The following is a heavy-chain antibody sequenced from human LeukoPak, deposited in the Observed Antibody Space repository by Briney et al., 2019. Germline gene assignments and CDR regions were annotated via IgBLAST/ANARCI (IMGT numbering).Heavy chain of an antibody. CDR3: ARTPYYYDTSVFAIFDY. V-gene: IGHV4-59*02. CDR2: IYYSGST. CDR1: GFSVSSNY. D-gene: IGHD3-22*01. Sequence: GSLRLSCAASGFSVSSNYMSWIRQPPGKGLEWIGYIYYSGSTNYNPSLKSRVTISVDTSKNQFSLKLSSVTAADTAVYYCARTPYYYDTSVFAIFDYWGQGTLVTVSS. J-gene: IGHJ4*02.